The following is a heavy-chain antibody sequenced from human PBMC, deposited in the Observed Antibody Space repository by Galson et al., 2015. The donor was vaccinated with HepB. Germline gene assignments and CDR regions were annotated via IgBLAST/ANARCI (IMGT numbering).Heavy chain of an antibody. CDR1: EFTFSGYA. J-gene: IGHJ4*02. Sequence: SLRLSCAPSEFTFSGYAMNWVRQAPGKGLEWVSVISASGGSTYYADSVKGRFTISRDNSKNTLYLQMNSLRAEDTAVYYCAKVSSTGTTRGSFDYWGQGTLVTVSS. CDR2: ISASGGST. CDR3: AKVSSTGTTRGSFDY. D-gene: IGHD1-1*01. V-gene: IGHV3-23*01.